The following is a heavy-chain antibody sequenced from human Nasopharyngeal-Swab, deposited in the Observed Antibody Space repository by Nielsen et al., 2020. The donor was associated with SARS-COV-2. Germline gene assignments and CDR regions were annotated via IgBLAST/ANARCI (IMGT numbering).Heavy chain of an antibody. CDR1: GGSISSSSYY. Sequence: GSLRLSCTVSGGSISSSSYYWGWIRQPPGKGLEWIGSIYYSGSTYYNPSLKSRVTISVDTSKNQFSLKLSSVTAADTAVYYCARVAGGADIVATIFDYWGQGTLVTVSS. V-gene: IGHV4-39*07. J-gene: IGHJ4*02. D-gene: IGHD5-12*01. CDR2: IYYSGST. CDR3: ARVAGGADIVATIFDY.